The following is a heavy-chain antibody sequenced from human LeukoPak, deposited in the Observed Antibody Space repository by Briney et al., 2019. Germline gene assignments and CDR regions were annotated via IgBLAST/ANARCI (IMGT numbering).Heavy chain of an antibody. J-gene: IGHJ4*02. CDR2: IYYSGST. D-gene: IGHD5-18*01. Sequence: PSETLSLTCTVSGGSISSYYWSWIRQPPGKGLEWIGYIYYSGSTNYNPPLKSRVTISVDTSKNQFSLKLSSVTAADTAVYYCASERGYSYGSFDYWGQGTLVTVSS. CDR3: ASERGYSYGSFDY. CDR1: GGSISSYY. V-gene: IGHV4-59*08.